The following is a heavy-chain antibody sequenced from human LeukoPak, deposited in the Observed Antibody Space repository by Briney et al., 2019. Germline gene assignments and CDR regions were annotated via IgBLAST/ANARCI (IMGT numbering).Heavy chain of an antibody. CDR2: ITGSGSFV. Sequence: GGSLRLSCAASGFTLSNAWMNWVRQAPGKGLEWVSSITGSGSFVYYADSVKGRFTISRDNAKNSLFLQMNSLRAEDTAVYYCARDSSGPWFDPWGQGTPVTVSS. V-gene: IGHV3-21*01. J-gene: IGHJ5*02. CDR1: GFTLSNAW. CDR3: ARDSSGPWFDP. D-gene: IGHD6-6*01.